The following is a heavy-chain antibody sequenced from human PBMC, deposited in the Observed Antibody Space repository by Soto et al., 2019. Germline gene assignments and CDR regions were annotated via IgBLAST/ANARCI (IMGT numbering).Heavy chain of an antibody. CDR3: ARGKHYAFDY. CDR1: GGTFSDTSVA. D-gene: IGHD3-16*01. J-gene: IGHJ4*01. V-gene: IGHV6-1*01. CDR2: TYYNSKWYN. Sequence: PSQTLSLTCVISGGTFSDTSVAWNWIRQSPSRGLEWLGRTYYNSKWYNDYAVSVKGRITISPDTSKIQFSLQLSSVTPDDTAVYYCARGKHYAFDYWGHGTLVTVSS.